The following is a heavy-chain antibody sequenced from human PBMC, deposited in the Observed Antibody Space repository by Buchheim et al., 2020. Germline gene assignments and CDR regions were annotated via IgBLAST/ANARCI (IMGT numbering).Heavy chain of an antibody. CDR1: GFTFRDNA. CDR2: INGYGSAE. Sequence: QVQLVESGGGVVQPWTSLRLSCVASGFTFRDNAMHWVRQAPGKGLEWVATINGYGSAEYYVDSVKGRFTISRDNAKRSLYLQMISLRVEDTAVFYCATISTGVWGQGTL. CDR3: ATISTGV. D-gene: IGHD3-10*01. J-gene: IGHJ4*02. V-gene: IGHV3-33*03.